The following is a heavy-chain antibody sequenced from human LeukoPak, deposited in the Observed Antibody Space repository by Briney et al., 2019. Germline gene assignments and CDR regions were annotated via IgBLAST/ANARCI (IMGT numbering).Heavy chain of an antibody. Sequence: ASVKVSCKASGYTFTSYDINWVRQATGQGLEWMGWMNPNSGNTGYAQKFQGRVTMTRNTSISTAYMELSSLRSEDTAVYYCARLGDYYDSSGYYRTLDYWGQETLVTVSS. CDR1: GYTFTSYD. J-gene: IGHJ4*02. D-gene: IGHD3-22*01. CDR3: ARLGDYYDSSGYYRTLDY. V-gene: IGHV1-8*01. CDR2: MNPNSGNT.